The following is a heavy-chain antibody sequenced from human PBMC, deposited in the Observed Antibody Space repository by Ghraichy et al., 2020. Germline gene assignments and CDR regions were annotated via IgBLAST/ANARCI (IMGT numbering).Heavy chain of an antibody. V-gene: IGHV1-8*01. CDR3: ARRLGYCSGGSCHSGPANVVDH. CDR1: GYNFINHD. D-gene: IGHD2-15*01. Sequence: ASVKVSCQASGYNFINHDINWVRQATGQGLEWMGWVNPDSGATGHAQKFQGRVTMPRNTSIRTVYMQLSSLRSEDTAVYYCARRLGYCSGGSCHSGPANVVDHWVQGTMGTVSS. CDR2: VNPDSGAT. J-gene: IGHJ4*02.